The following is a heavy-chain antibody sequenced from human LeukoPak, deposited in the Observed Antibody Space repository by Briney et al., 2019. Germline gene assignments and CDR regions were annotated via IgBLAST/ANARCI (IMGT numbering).Heavy chain of an antibody. Sequence: PSETLSLTCTVSGGSISSYYWSWIRQPPGKGLEWIGEISHGGSTNYNPSLKSRVTISVDTSKKQFSLELTSVAAADTAVYYCARGGAASVSDAFDIWAQGTMVTVSS. V-gene: IGHV4-34*01. CDR1: GGSISSYY. CDR2: ISHGGST. J-gene: IGHJ3*02. CDR3: ARGGAASVSDAFDI. D-gene: IGHD6-13*01.